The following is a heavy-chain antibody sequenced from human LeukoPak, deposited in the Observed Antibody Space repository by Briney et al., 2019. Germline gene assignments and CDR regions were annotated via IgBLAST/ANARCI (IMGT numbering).Heavy chain of an antibody. CDR1: GFTISTNY. CDR3: AREPYGGNSW. Sequence: GGSLRLSCAASGFTISTNYMSWVRQAPGKGLEWVSIIYSGGRTHYADSVKGRFTISTDNSKNTLYLQMNSLRAEDTAVYYCAREPYGGNSWWGQGTLVTVSS. V-gene: IGHV3-66*01. D-gene: IGHD4-23*01. CDR2: IYSGGRT. J-gene: IGHJ4*02.